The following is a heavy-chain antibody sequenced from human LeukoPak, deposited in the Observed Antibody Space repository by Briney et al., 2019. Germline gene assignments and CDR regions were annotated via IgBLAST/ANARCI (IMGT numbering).Heavy chain of an antibody. D-gene: IGHD1-26*01. CDR1: GFTFSTFA. CDR3: AKDVAEWELLPYYFDY. CDR2: ISYDGSNK. J-gene: IGHJ4*02. V-gene: IGHV3-30*18. Sequence: GGSLRLSCAASGFTFSTFAMHWVRQAPGKGLEWVAVISYDGSNKYYADSVKGRFTISRDNSKNTLYLQMNSLRAEDTAVYYCAKDVAEWELLPYYFDYWGQGTLVTVSS.